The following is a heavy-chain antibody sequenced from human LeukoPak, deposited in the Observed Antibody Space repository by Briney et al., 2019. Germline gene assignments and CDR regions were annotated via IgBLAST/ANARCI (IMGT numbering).Heavy chain of an antibody. J-gene: IGHJ4*02. D-gene: IGHD5-18*01. CDR3: ASDRYSYGPYY. CDR1: GFTFSSYW. CDR2: ISGSGGST. Sequence: GSLRLSCAASGFTFSSYWMSWVRQAPGKGLEWVSAISGSGGSTYYADSVKGRFTISRDNSKNTLYLQMNSLRAEDTAVYYCASDRYSYGPYYWGQGTLVTVSS. V-gene: IGHV3-23*01.